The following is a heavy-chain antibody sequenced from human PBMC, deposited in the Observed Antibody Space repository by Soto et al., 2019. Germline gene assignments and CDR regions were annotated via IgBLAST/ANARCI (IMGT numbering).Heavy chain of an antibody. V-gene: IGHV1-3*01. CDR1: GYTFSSYA. J-gene: IGHJ4*02. CDR2: INAGNGYT. D-gene: IGHD1-26*01. CDR3: ARERGSYFFAY. Sequence: QVQLVQSGAEVKKPGASVKVSCKASGYTFSSYAMHWVRQAPGQRLEWMGWINAGNGYTKYSQKFQGRVTITRDTSASTAYMDLSSLRSEDTAVYYCARERGSYFFAYWGQGPLVTVSS.